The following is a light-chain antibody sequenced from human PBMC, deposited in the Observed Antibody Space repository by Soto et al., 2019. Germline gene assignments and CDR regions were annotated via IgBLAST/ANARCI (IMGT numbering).Light chain of an antibody. CDR3: QQYGSV. CDR1: QTISSNY. CDR2: SAS. Sequence: EVVLTQSPDTLSLSPGERATLSCRASQTISSNYVAWYQQKPGQAPRLLIYSASSRATGIPDRFSGSGSGTHFTLTISRLEPEDFAVYHCQQYGSVFGPGIKVEIK. V-gene: IGKV3-20*01. J-gene: IGKJ3*01.